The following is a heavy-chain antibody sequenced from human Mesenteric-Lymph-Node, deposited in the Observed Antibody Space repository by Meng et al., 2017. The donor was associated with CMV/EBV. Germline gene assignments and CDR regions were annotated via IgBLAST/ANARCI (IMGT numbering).Heavy chain of an antibody. D-gene: IGHD3-10*01. CDR2: IKQDGSEK. J-gene: IGHJ4*02. CDR1: GFTFSSYW. CDR3: AKDPWFGESPEDY. V-gene: IGHV3-7*03. Sequence: GGSLRLSCAASGFTFSSYWMSWVRQAPGKGLEWVANIKQDGSEKYYVDSVKGRFTISRDNAKNSLYLQMNSLRAEDTAVYYCAKDPWFGESPEDYWAQGTLVTVSS.